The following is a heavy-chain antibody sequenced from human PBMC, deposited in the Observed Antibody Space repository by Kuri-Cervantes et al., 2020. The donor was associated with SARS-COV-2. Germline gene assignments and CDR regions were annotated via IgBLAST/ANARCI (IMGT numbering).Heavy chain of an antibody. CDR3: AKSRWQQLSWLDY. J-gene: IGHJ4*02. V-gene: IGHV3-23*01. Sequence: LSLTCAASGFTFSSYAMSWVRRAPGKGLEWVSAISGSGGSTYYADSVKGRFTISRDNSKNTLYLQMNSLRAEDTAVYYCAKSRWQQLSWLDYWGQGTLVTVSS. CDR2: ISGSGGST. CDR1: GFTFSSYA. D-gene: IGHD6-13*01.